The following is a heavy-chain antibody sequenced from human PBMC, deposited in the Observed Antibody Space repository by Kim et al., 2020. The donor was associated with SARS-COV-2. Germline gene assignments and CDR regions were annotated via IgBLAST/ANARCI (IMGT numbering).Heavy chain of an antibody. CDR3: ARQTTMVRGVKYYFDY. CDR1: GGSISSSSYY. D-gene: IGHD3-10*01. J-gene: IGHJ4*02. V-gene: IGHV4-39*01. Sequence: SETLSLTCTVSGGSISSSSYYWGWIRQPPGKGLEWIGSIYYSGSTYYNPSLKSRVTISVDTSKNQFSLKLSSVTAADTAVYYCARQTTMVRGVKYYFDYWGQGTLVTVSS. CDR2: IYYSGST.